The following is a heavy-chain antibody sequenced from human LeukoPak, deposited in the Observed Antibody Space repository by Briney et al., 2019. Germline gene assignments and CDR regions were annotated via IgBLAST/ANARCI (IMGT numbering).Heavy chain of an antibody. CDR1: GGSISSGGYS. CDR2: IYHSGST. J-gene: IGHJ5*02. D-gene: IGHD5-12*01. CDR3: ARAEYSGYDYWFDP. Sequence: SQTLSLTCAVSGGSISSGGYSWSWIRQPPGKGLEWVGYIYHSGSTYYNPSLKSRVTISVDTSKNQFSLKLSSVTAADTAVYYCARAEYSGYDYWFDPWGQGTLVTVSS. V-gene: IGHV4-30-2*05.